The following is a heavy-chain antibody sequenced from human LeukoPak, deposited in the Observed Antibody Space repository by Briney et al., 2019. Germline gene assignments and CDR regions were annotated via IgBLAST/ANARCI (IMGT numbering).Heavy chain of an antibody. CDR1: GNTLSEFS. V-gene: IGHV1-24*01. Sequence: GASVKVSCKVTGNTLSEFSMHWVRQSPGKGLEWMGGFDPEVGKTVYAQKFQGRVTMTEDTSTETAYMELSSLRSEDTAVYYCATDLLAGGLKTFDPWGQGTLVTVSS. CDR3: ATDLLAGGLKTFDP. J-gene: IGHJ5*02. CDR2: FDPEVGKT.